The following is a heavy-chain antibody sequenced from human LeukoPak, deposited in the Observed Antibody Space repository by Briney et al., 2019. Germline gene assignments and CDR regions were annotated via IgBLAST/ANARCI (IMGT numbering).Heavy chain of an antibody. CDR3: EKSLSEEQRGYFAS. V-gene: IGHV3-23*01. J-gene: IGHJ4*02. D-gene: IGHD1/OR15-1a*01. Sequence: PGRSLRLSRAASGFTFNGSAMTWVRQAPGKGLEWVSSISGNGDSTYYADSVKGRFTISRDNAKDTLYVQMHSLRAEDTALYYCEKSLSEEQRGYFASWGRGTLATV. CDR1: GFTFNGSA. CDR2: ISGNGDST.